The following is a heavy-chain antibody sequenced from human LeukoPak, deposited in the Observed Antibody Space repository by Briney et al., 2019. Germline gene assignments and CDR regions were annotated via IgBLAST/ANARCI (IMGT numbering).Heavy chain of an antibody. CDR1: GGSISSYY. D-gene: IGHD6-19*01. V-gene: IGHV4-59*01. Sequence: PSETLSLTCTVSGGSISSYYWSWIRQPPGKGLEWIGDIYYSGSTNYNPSLKSRVTISVDTSKNQISLKLSSVTAADTAVYYCARGRIAVAGTKNYFDYWGQGTLVTVSS. J-gene: IGHJ4*02. CDR2: IYYSGST. CDR3: ARGRIAVAGTKNYFDY.